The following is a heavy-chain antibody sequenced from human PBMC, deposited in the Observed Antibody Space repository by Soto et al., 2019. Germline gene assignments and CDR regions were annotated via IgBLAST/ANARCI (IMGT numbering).Heavy chain of an antibody. D-gene: IGHD3-10*01. Sequence: GGSLRLSCAASGFTFSSYSMNWVRQAPGKGLEWVSYISSSSSTIYYADSVKGRFTISRDNAKNSLYLQMNSLRAEDTAVYYCARSGWYYYYYMDVWGKGTTVTVSS. CDR1: GFTFSSYS. CDR2: ISSSSSTI. V-gene: IGHV3-48*01. J-gene: IGHJ6*03. CDR3: ARSGWYYYYYMDV.